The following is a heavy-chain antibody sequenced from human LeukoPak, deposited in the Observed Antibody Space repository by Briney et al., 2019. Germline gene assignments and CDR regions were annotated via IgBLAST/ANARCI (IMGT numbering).Heavy chain of an antibody. V-gene: IGHV3-74*01. CDR1: GFTFSSYW. D-gene: IGHD2-8*01. Sequence: GSLRLSCAASGFTFSSYWMQWVRQAPGKGLEWVSRGSSDGSTTTYADSVKGRFTISRDNGKNTLYLQMNSLRAEDTAVYYCARDADGPGSLIDYWGQGTLVTVSS. J-gene: IGHJ4*02. CDR3: ARDADGPGSLIDY. CDR2: GSSDGSTT.